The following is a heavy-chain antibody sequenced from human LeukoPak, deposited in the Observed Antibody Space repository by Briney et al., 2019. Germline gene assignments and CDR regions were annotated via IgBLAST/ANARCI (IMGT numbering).Heavy chain of an antibody. CDR2: LREDGTEI. Sequence: GGSLRLSCAASGFPFNVQTMSWVRQAPGKGPDWVASLREDGTEIYYADSVKGRFTISRDNPKNSLYLQMNSLRADDTAVYYCAKGGATRGRFEKWGQGTRVTLSS. CDR3: AKGGATRGRFEK. D-gene: IGHD1-26*01. V-gene: IGHV3-7*01. CDR1: GFPFNVQT. J-gene: IGHJ4*02.